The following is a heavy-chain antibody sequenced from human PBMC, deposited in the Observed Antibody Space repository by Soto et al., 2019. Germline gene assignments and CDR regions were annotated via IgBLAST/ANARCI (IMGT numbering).Heavy chain of an antibody. Sequence: ASVKVSCKASGYTFTSYGISWVRQASGQGLEWMGWISAYNGNTNYAQKLQGRVTMTTDTSTSTAYMELNSLRAEDTAVYYCAKASPPDYSNVYYYGMDVWGQGTTVTVSS. CDR1: GYTFTSYG. CDR2: ISAYNGNT. D-gene: IGHD4-4*01. V-gene: IGHV1-18*01. J-gene: IGHJ6*02. CDR3: AKASPPDYSNVYYYGMDV.